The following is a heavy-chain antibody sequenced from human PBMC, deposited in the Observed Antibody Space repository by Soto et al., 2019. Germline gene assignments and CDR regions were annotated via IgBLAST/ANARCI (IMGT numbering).Heavy chain of an antibody. CDR1: GFTFSSYW. CDR3: ARGAVVDYGMDV. V-gene: IGHV3-74*01. D-gene: IGHD2-15*01. J-gene: IGHJ6*02. CDR2: INSDGSST. Sequence: GGSLRLSCAASGFTFSSYWMHWVRQAPGKGLVWVSRINSDGSSTSYADSVKGRFTISRDNAKNTLYLQMNSLRAEDTAVYYCARGAVVDYGMDVWGQGTTVTVSS.